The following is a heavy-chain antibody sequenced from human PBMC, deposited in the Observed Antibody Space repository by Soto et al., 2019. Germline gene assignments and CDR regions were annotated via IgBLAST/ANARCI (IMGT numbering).Heavy chain of an antibody. J-gene: IGHJ6*02. Sequence: SETLYLTCTVSGGSISSGDDYGIWIRHPPGKGLEWIGYIYYSGSPYYHPSLKSRGTISVDTSKNQFSLKLSSVTAADTAVYYCRRDRVEGMDVLGQGTTVTVSS. V-gene: IGHV4-30-4*01. D-gene: IGHD2-2*01. CDR3: RRDRVEGMDV. CDR1: GGSISSGDDY. CDR2: IYYSGSP.